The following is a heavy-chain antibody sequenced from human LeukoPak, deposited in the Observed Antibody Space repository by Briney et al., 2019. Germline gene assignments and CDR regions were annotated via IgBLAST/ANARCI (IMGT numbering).Heavy chain of an antibody. Sequence: GGSLRLSCAASGLTFSSYAMSCVRQAPGKGLEWVSSITGSGAETTSADAVKGRFTISRDNSKTTLYLQMNTLRAEDTAVYYCAKGPHIRTMWLFDSWGQGSLVTVSS. CDR2: ITGSGAET. CDR3: AKGPHIRTMWLFDS. J-gene: IGHJ4*02. D-gene: IGHD1-14*01. V-gene: IGHV3-23*01. CDR1: GLTFSSYA.